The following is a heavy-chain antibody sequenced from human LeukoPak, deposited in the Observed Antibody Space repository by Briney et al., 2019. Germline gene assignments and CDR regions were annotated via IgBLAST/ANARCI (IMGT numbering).Heavy chain of an antibody. CDR1: GGSFTSSTYY. CDR3: ARRSIFGVVSRGKPWYFDL. J-gene: IGHJ2*01. D-gene: IGHD3-3*01. CDR2: MYYSGST. Sequence: PSETLSLTCTVSGGSFTSSTYYWGWIRQPPGKGLEWIGSMYYSGSTYYNQSLKSRVTISVDTSKNQFSLKLSSVTAADTAVYYCARRSIFGVVSRGKPWYFDLWGRGTLVTVSS. V-gene: IGHV4-39*07.